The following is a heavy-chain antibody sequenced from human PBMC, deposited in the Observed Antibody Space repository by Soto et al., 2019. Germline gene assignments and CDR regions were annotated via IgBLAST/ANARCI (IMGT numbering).Heavy chain of an antibody. CDR2: IYPTGNA. D-gene: IGHD3-9*01. CDR1: GGSVSSGGYS. CDR3: ASSVVTQNVLTGYGFDS. V-gene: IGHV4-30-2*06. J-gene: IGHJ4*02. Sequence: LQLQQSGSGQVKPSETLSLTCAVSGGSVSSGGYSWSWIRQSPERGLEWIGYIYPTGNAYYTAPLKTRVTMWLDKSHNRFSLNLKSLTAADTAVYYCASSVVTQNVLTGYGFDSWGQGTLVTVSS.